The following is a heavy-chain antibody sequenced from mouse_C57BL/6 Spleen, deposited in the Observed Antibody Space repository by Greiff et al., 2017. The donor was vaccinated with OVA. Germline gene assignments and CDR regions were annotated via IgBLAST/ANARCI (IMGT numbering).Heavy chain of an antibody. D-gene: IGHD2-5*01. V-gene: IGHV5-12*01. CDR1: GFTFRDYY. J-gene: IGHJ1*03. Sequence: EVKLVESGGGLVQPGGSLKLSCAASGFTFRDYYMYWVRQTPEKRLEWVAYISNGGGSTYYPDTVKGRFTISRDNAKNTLYLQMSRLKSEDTAMYYCARLIVKGYFDVWGTGTTVTVAS. CDR3: ARLIVKGYFDV. CDR2: ISNGGGST.